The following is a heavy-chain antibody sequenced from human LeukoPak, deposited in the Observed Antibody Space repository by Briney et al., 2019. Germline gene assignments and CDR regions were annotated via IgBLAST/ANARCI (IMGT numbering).Heavy chain of an antibody. CDR2: INPSGGTT. CDR3: ARGDIAVAGTGPVDY. J-gene: IGHJ4*02. CDR1: GYTFTSYY. Sequence: ASVKVSCKASGYTFTSYYMHWVRQAPGQGLEWMGIINPSGGTTNYAQKLQGRVTMTTDTSTSTAYMELRSLRSDDTAVYYCARGDIAVAGTGPVDYWGQGTLVTVSS. D-gene: IGHD6-19*01. V-gene: IGHV1-46*01.